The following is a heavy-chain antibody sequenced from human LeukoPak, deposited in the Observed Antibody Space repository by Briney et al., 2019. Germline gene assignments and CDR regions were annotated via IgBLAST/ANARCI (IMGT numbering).Heavy chain of an antibody. V-gene: IGHV3-48*01. CDR1: GFTFSGYS. CDR2: ISLSSSTI. D-gene: IGHD3-22*01. CDR3: ARGAYYYED. J-gene: IGHJ4*02. Sequence: GGSLRLSCAASGFTFSGYSMNWIRQAPGKGLEWVSYISLSSSTIYYADSVKGRFTISRDNAKNSLYLQMNSLRAEDTAVYYCARGAYYYEDWGQGTLVTVSS.